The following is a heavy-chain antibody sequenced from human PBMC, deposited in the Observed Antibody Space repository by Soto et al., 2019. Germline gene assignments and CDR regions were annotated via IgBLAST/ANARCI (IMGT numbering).Heavy chain of an antibody. Sequence: PGGSLRLSCAASGFTFRTYAMSWARQAPGQGLEWVATISGSGTNTFYADSVRGRFTISRDNSKNTLYLQMESLRVDDTAVYYCDGSDFWGQVNLVTV. J-gene: IGHJ4*02. D-gene: IGHD1-26*01. CDR1: GFTFRTYA. CDR2: ISGSGTNT. CDR3: DGSDF. V-gene: IGHV3-23*01.